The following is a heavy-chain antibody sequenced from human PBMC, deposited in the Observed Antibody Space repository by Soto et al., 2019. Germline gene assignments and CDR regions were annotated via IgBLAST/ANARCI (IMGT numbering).Heavy chain of an antibody. D-gene: IGHD2-2*01. CDR3: TRGPRPSSIGTGAV. CDR1: GFVFEVYW. J-gene: IGHJ4*02. V-gene: IGHV3-74*01. CDR2: ISDDGART. Sequence: GGSLRLSCVASGFVFEVYWMHWVRQVPGKGLEWVSRISDDGARTDYAGSVRGRFTISRDNANNALYLQVNALRGEDTAVYFCTRGPRPSSIGTGAVWGRGALVTVSS.